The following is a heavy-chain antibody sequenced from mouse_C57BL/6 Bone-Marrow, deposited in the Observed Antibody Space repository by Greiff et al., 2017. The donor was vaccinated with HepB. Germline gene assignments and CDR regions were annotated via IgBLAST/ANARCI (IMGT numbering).Heavy chain of an antibody. CDR2: INPNNGGT. Sequence: VQLQQSGPELVKPGASVRIPCKASGYTFTDYNMDWVKQSHGKSLEWIGDINPNNGGTIYNQKFKGKATLTVDKSSSTAYMELRSLTSEDTAVYYCASHYSSPFAYWGQGTLVTVSA. V-gene: IGHV1-18*01. J-gene: IGHJ3*01. D-gene: IGHD2-5*01. CDR3: ASHYSSPFAY. CDR1: GYTFTDYN.